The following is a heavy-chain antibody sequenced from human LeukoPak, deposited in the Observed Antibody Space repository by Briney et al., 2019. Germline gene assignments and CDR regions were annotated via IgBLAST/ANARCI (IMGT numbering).Heavy chain of an antibody. CDR2: IKQDGSEK. V-gene: IGHV3-7*01. CDR1: GFTFSSYW. CDR3: ARETTTYGSGSYSTYYFDY. Sequence: GGSLRLSCAASGFTFSSYWMSWVRQAPGKGLEWVANIKQDGSEKYYVDSVKGRFTISRDNAKNSLYLQMNSLRAEDTAVYYCARETTTYGSGSYSTYYFDYWGQGTLVTVSS. D-gene: IGHD3-10*01. J-gene: IGHJ4*02.